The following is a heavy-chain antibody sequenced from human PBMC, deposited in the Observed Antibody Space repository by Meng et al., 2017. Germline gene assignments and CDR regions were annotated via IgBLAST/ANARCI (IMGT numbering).Heavy chain of an antibody. Sequence: GESLKISCAASGFTFSSYGMHWVRQAPGKGLEWVAVILYDGSNKYYADSVKGRFTISRDNSKNTLYLQMNSLRAEDTAVYYCAREGYCSGGSCYSYYYYGMDVWGQGTTVTVSS. J-gene: IGHJ6*02. V-gene: IGHV3-33*01. D-gene: IGHD2-15*01. CDR3: AREGYCSGGSCYSYYYYGMDV. CDR2: ILYDGSNK. CDR1: GFTFSSYG.